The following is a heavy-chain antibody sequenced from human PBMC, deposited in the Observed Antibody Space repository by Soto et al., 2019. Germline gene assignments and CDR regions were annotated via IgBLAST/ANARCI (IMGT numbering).Heavy chain of an antibody. J-gene: IGHJ6*02. D-gene: IGHD6-19*01. CDR2: IYYSGST. CDR3: ARFQAVAGMHDYYYYYGMDV. V-gene: IGHV4-59*01. CDR1: GGSISSYY. Sequence: SETLSLTFTVSGGSISSYYWIWIRRPPGEGLEWIGYIYYSGSTNYNPSLKSRVTISVDTSKNQFSLKLSSVTAADTAVYYCARFQAVAGMHDYYYYYGMDVWGQGTTVTVSS.